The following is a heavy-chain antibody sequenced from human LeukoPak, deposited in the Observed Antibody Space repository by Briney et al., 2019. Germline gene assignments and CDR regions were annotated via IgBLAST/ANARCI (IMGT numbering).Heavy chain of an antibody. CDR3: ARGSPIAVAGNYYYYYMDV. V-gene: IGHV4-61*02. CDR1: GGSISSGSYY. Sequence: PSQTLSLTCTVSGGSISSGSYYWSWIRQPAGKGLEWIARIYTSGSTNYNPSLKSRVTISVAASKNQFSLKLSSVTAADTAVYYCARGSPIAVAGNYYYYYMDVWGKGTTVTVSS. D-gene: IGHD6-19*01. CDR2: IYTSGST. J-gene: IGHJ6*03.